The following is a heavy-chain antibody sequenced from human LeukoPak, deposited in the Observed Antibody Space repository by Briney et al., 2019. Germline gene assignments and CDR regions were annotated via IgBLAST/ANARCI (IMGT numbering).Heavy chain of an antibody. CDR3: ASSSPAAGHPGFFDY. Sequence: PGGSLRLSCAASGFTFSDYYMSWIRQAPGKGLEWISYISSRGTTIYYADSVKGRFTISRDNAKNSLYLQMNSLRGEDTAVYYCASSSPAAGHPGFFDYWGQGTLVTVSS. V-gene: IGHV3-11*01. CDR2: ISSRGTTI. D-gene: IGHD6-13*01. J-gene: IGHJ4*02. CDR1: GFTFSDYY.